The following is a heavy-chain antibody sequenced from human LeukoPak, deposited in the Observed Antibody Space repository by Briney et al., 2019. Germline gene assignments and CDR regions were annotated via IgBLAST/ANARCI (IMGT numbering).Heavy chain of an antibody. Sequence: ASVKVSCKASGYSCSGYYMHWMRQAPAHGHAWMGWINPNSGDRNNAHKFLGRGTMTRHTSINTAYLELRTLRADDLAVYFCGRGTIALADWGQGTLVTVSS. J-gene: IGHJ4*02. CDR1: GYSCSGYY. CDR2: INPNSGDR. D-gene: IGHD6-19*01. V-gene: IGHV1-2*02. CDR3: GRGTIALAD.